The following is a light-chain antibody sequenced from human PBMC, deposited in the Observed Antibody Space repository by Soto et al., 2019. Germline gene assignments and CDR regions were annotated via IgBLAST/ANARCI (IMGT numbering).Light chain of an antibody. V-gene: IGKV1-39*01. CDR2: AAY. Sequence: DIQMTQSPSSLSASVGYRFSITCRASQAISTYVNWYQHKPLQAPKLLIYAAYALQSGVPSRFSGSASGTEFTLAISSLQPEDFATYYCLQTYSDILTFGQGTRREIK. J-gene: IGKJ5*01. CDR3: LQTYSDILT. CDR1: QAISTY.